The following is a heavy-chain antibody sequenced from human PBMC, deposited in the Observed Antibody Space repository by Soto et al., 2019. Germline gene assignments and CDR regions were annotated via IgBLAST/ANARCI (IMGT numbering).Heavy chain of an antibody. Sequence: SETLSLTCAVSGGSISSGGYSWSWIRQPPGKGLEWIRYIYHSGSTYYNPSLKSRVTISVDRSKNQFSLKLSSVTAADTAVYYCARDWSINLGTFLHWGQGTLVTVSS. CDR1: GGSISSGGYS. J-gene: IGHJ1*01. V-gene: IGHV4-30-2*01. CDR2: IYHSGST. CDR3: ARDWSINLGTFLH. D-gene: IGHD3-3*01.